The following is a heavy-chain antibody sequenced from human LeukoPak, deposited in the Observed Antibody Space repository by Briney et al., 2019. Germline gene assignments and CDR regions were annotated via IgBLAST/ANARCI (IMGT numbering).Heavy chain of an antibody. J-gene: IGHJ3*02. CDR3: ARSRAETVPVWGSYRHHDAFDI. V-gene: IGHV5-51*01. D-gene: IGHD3-16*02. Sequence: GESLKISCDGSGYSFTNYWIGWVRQMPGKGLEWVGIIYPGDSDTTYKPSFQGQVTISADKSISTAYLQWSSLKASDTAMYYCARSRAETVPVWGSYRHHDAFDIWGQGTMVTVSS. CDR2: IYPGDSDT. CDR1: GYSFTNYW.